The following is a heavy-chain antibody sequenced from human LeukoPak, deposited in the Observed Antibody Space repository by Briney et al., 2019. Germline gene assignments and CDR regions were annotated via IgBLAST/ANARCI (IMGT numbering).Heavy chain of an antibody. CDR1: GFTVSSNY. CDR3: ASGGGAVAGTFDY. CDR2: IYSGGST. D-gene: IGHD6-19*01. V-gene: IGHV3-53*01. J-gene: IGHJ4*02. Sequence: GGSLRLSCAASGFTVSSNYMSWVRQAPGKGLEWVSVIYSGGSTYYADSVKGRFTISRDNSKNTLYLQMNSRRAEDTAVYYCASGGGAVAGTFDYWGQGTLVTVSS.